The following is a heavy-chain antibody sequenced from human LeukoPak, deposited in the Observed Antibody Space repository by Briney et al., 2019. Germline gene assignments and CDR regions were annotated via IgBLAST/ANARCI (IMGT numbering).Heavy chain of an antibody. D-gene: IGHD3-10*01. CDR3: AKDGGSGSYFEYYFDY. J-gene: IGHJ4*02. CDR1: GFTFSSYA. V-gene: IGHV3-23*01. CDR2: ISGSGGST. Sequence: GGSLRLSCAASGFTFSSYAMSWVRQAPGKGLEWVSVISGSGGSTYYADSVKGRFTISRDNPKNTLYLQMNSLRAEDTAVYYCAKDGGSGSYFEYYFDYWGQGTLVTVSS.